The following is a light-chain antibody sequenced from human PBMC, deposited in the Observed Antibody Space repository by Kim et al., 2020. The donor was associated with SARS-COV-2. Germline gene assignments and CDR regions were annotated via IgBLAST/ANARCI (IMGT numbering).Light chain of an antibody. CDR1: SSDVSGYNY. V-gene: IGLV2-14*03. CDR3: SSYTSSSTYV. CDR2: DVS. J-gene: IGLJ1*01. Sequence: GQSITLSSPATSSDVSGYNYVSWYQQHPAKAPKLMIYDVSNRPSGVSNRFSGSKSGNTASLTISGLQAEDEADYYCSSYTSSSTYVFGTGTKVTVL.